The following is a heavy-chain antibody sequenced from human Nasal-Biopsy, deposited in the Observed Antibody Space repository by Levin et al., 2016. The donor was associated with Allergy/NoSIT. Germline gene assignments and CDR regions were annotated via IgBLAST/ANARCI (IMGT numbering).Heavy chain of an antibody. CDR3: ARNPRFYGSGSFSISRFDV. CDR2: IYHSGST. V-gene: IGHV4-4*02. CDR1: NDSISSNYW. Sequence: SETLSLTCTVSNDSISSNYWWSWIRQPPGKGLEWIGEIYHSGSTNYNPSLKSRVTVSVDKSKNQFSLNLSSVTAADTAVFYCARNPRFYGSGSFSISRFDVWGQGALVTVSS. D-gene: IGHD3-10*01. J-gene: IGHJ4*02.